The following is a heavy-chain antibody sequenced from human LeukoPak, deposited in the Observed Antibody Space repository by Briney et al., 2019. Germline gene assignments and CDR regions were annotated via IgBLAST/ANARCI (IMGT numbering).Heavy chain of an antibody. CDR3: AGGGRRSWFDP. J-gene: IGHJ5*02. D-gene: IGHD1-14*01. Sequence: SETLSLTCTVSGGSISSYYWSWIRQPPGKGLEWIGYIYYSGSTNYNPSLKSRVNISVDTSKNQFSLKLSSVTAADTAVYYCAGGGRRSWFDPWGQGTLVTVSS. CDR1: GGSISSYY. CDR2: IYYSGST. V-gene: IGHV4-59*01.